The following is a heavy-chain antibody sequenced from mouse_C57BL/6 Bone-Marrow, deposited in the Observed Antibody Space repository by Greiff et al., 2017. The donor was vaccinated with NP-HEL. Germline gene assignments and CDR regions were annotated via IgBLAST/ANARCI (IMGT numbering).Heavy chain of an antibody. V-gene: IGHV1-63*01. J-gene: IGHJ2*01. CDR2: IYPGGGYT. Sequence: QVQLQQSGAELVRPGTSVKMSCKASGYTFTNYWIGWAKQRPGHGLEWIGDIYPGGGYTNYNEKFKGKATLTADKSSSTAYMQFSSLTSEDSAISYCARKSHYYGSSYFDYWGQGTTLTVSS. CDR3: ARKSHYYGSSYFDY. CDR1: GYTFTNYW. D-gene: IGHD1-1*01.